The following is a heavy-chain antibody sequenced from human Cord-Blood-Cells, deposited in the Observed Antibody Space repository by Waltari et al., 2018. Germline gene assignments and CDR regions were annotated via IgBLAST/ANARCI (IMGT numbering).Heavy chain of an antibody. CDR2: ISAYNGNT. CDR1: GYTFTSYG. CDR3: AREGGSGSYYNWFDP. J-gene: IGHJ5*02. V-gene: IGHV1-18*01. Sequence: HVQLVQSGAEAKKPGASVKVSGKASGYTFTSYGISWVRHAPGQGLEWMGWISAYNGNTNYAQKLQGRVTMTTYTSTSTAYMELRSLRSDDTAVYYCAREGGSGSYYNWFDPWGQGTLVTVSS. D-gene: IGHD3-10*01.